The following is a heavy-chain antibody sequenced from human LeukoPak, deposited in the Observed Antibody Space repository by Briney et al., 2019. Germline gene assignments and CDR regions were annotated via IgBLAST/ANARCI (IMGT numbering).Heavy chain of an antibody. CDR1: GGSISSHY. Sequence: SETLSLTCTVSGGSISSHYWSWVRQPPGKGLEWIGYIYYSGSTNYNPSLKSRVTISVDTSKNQFSLKLSSVTAADTAMYYCARVAVEAAAGPNFDYWGQGTLVTVSS. D-gene: IGHD6-13*01. CDR3: ARVAVEAAAGPNFDY. J-gene: IGHJ4*02. V-gene: IGHV4-59*11. CDR2: IYYSGST.